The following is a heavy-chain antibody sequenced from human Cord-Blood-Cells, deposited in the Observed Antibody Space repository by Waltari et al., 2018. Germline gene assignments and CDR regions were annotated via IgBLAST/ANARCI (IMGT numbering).Heavy chain of an antibody. CDR3: AREGMVRGVIPY. Sequence: EVQLVESGGGLVQPGGSLRLSCAASGFTFSSYSMNWVRQAPGKGLGGVSYVSSSSSTIYYADSVKGRFTISRDNAKNSLYLQMNSLRAEDTAVYYCAREGMVRGVIPYWGQGTLVTVSS. D-gene: IGHD3-10*01. J-gene: IGHJ4*02. V-gene: IGHV3-48*01. CDR2: VSSSSSTI. CDR1: GFTFSSYS.